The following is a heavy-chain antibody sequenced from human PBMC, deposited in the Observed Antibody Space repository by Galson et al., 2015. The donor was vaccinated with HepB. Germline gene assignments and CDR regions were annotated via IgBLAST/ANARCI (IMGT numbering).Heavy chain of an antibody. V-gene: IGHV1-69*13. CDR2: IIPTYGTT. CDR3: ARVGGKLGYCSGGSCSSWFDP. CDR1: RGTFSSYA. D-gene: IGHD2-15*01. J-gene: IGHJ5*02. Sequence: SVKVSCKASRGTFSSYAINWVRQAPGQGLEWMGGIIPTYGTTKYAQKFQGRVTITADESTNTAYMELSSLRSEDTAVYYCARVGGKLGYCSGGSCSSWFDPWGQGTLVTVSS.